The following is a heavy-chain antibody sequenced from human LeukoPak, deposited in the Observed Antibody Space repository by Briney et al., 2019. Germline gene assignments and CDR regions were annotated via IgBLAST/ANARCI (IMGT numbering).Heavy chain of an antibody. J-gene: IGHJ4*02. CDR1: GGSISGYY. CDR3: ARSAFLVTAPGLYYFDY. Sequence: SETLSLTCTVSGGSISGYYWSWIRQPPGKGLEWIGYLYYSGSTNYNPSLKSRVTISVDTSKNQFSLHLSSVTAADTAVYYCARSAFLVTAPGLYYFDYWGQGTLVAVSS. V-gene: IGHV4-59*12. D-gene: IGHD6-13*01. CDR2: LYYSGST.